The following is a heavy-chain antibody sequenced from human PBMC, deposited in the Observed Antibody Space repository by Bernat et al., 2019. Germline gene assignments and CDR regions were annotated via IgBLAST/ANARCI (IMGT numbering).Heavy chain of an antibody. V-gene: IGHV3-23*01. D-gene: IGHD3-10*01. J-gene: IGHJ4*02. CDR3: ARDPRLGSEIDF. CDR1: GFAFSTYA. CDR2: ISATSDTT. Sequence: EVQLLESGGGLVQPGGSLRLSCAASGFAFSTYAMNWVRQAPGKGLEWVSSISATSDTTHYAASVKGRFVISRDNSRNMLSLQMDSLRAEDTAIYYCARDPRLGSEIDFWGLGTLVTVSS.